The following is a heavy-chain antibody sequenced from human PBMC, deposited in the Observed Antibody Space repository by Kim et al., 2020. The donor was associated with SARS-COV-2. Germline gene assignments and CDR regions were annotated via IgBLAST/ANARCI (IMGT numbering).Heavy chain of an antibody. Sequence: SVKDRFTISRDNSKNTLYLQMNSLRAEDTAVYYCAKDYYGSFLRDYGMDVWGQGTTVTVSS. CDR3: AKDYYGSFLRDYGMDV. V-gene: IGHV3-30*02. J-gene: IGHJ6*02. D-gene: IGHD3-10*01.